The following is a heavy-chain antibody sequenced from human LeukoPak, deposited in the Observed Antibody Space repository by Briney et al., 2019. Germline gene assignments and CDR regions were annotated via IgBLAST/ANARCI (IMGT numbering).Heavy chain of an antibody. V-gene: IGHV1-69*06. CDR3: ARATAARPRGWFDP. D-gene: IGHD6-6*01. Sequence: SVKVSCKAAGYTFSTYAISWVRQAPGQGLEWMGGIIPIFGTANYAQKFQGRVTITADKSTTTAYMELSSLRSEDTAVYYCARATAARPRGWFDPWGQGTLVTVSS. CDR1: GYTFSTYA. J-gene: IGHJ5*02. CDR2: IIPIFGTA.